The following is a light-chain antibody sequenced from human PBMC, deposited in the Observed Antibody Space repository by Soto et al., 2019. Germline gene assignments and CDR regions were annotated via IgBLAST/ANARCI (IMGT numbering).Light chain of an antibody. CDR2: ATS. V-gene: IGKV1-6*01. J-gene: IGKJ1*01. CDR3: LQDYSYPRT. Sequence: AIQMTQSPSSLSASVGDRVTITCRASQDIRTELGWYQQKQGNAPKLLIYATSILQSGVPSRFSGIGSGTDFTLTISSLQPEDFATYYCLQDYSYPRTFGQGTKVEIK. CDR1: QDIRTE.